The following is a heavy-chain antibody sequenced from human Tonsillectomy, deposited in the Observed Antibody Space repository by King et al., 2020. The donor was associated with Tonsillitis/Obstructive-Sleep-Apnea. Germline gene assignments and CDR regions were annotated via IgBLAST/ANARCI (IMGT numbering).Heavy chain of an antibody. J-gene: IGHJ3*02. D-gene: IGHD4-17*01. CDR3: ARENYGDYGPNVGAFDI. CDR2: IYYSGST. V-gene: IGHV4-31*03. CDR1: GGSISSGGYY. Sequence: QLQESGPGPVKPSQTLSLTCTVSGGSISSGGYYWSWIRQHPGKGLEWIGYIYYSGSTYYNPSLKRRVSISVDTSKNQFSLKLSSVTAADTALYYCARENYGDYGPNVGAFDIWGQGTMVTVSS.